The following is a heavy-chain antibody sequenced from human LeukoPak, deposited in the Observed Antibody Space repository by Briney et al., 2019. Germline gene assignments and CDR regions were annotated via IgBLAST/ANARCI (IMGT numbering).Heavy chain of an antibody. CDR3: AKDGDYYDSSGYYPL. CDR2: ISYDGSNK. V-gene: IGHV3-30*18. CDR1: GFTFSSYG. Sequence: GGSLRLSCAASGFTFSSYGMHWVRQAPGKGLEWVAVISYDGSNKYYADSAKGRFTISRDNSKNTLYLQMNSLRAEDTAVYYCAKDGDYYDSSGYYPLWGQGTLVTVSS. J-gene: IGHJ4*02. D-gene: IGHD3-22*01.